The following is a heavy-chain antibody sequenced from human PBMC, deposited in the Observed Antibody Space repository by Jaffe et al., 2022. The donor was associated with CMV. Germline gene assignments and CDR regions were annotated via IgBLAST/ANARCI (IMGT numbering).Heavy chain of an antibody. CDR3: ARELDDFWSGSPGAPTLYYGMDV. J-gene: IGHJ6*02. CDR2: INPSGGST. Sequence: QVQLVQSGAEVKKPGASVKVSCKASGYTFTSYYMHWVRQAPGQGLEWMGIINPSGGSTSYAQKFQGRVTMTRDTSTSTVYMELSSLRSEDTAVYYCARELDDFWSGSPGAPTLYYGMDVWGQGTTVTVSS. V-gene: IGHV1-46*01. CDR1: GYTFTSYY. D-gene: IGHD3-3*01.